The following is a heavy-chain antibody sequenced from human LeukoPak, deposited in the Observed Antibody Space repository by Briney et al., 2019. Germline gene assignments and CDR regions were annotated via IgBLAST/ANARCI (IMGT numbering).Heavy chain of an antibody. CDR3: ARDRDYDGSGSYGYFDS. CDR2: IYRSGST. J-gene: IGHJ4*02. D-gene: IGHD3-10*01. Sequence: SQTLSLTCTVSGGSVNSYDYYWSWIRQPPGRGLEWIAYIYRSGSTYYNPSLKSRVTMSVDTSKNQFSLKLSSVTAADTAFYYCARDRDYDGSGSYGYFDSWGPGTLVTVSS. V-gene: IGHV4-30-4*01. CDR1: GGSVNSYDYY.